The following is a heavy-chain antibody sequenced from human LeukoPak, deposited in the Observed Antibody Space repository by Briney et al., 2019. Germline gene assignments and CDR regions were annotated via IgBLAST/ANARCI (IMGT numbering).Heavy chain of an antibody. CDR3: AKALYDSTGDGY. D-gene: IGHD7-27*01. Sequence: PGGSLRFSCAASGFTFSNFGMAWVRQAPGKGLEWVSAIDASGRNTHYAGSVKGRFSISRDNSKNTLILQMNSLRVEDTAVYYCAKALYDSTGDGYWGQGTLVTISS. CDR2: IDASGRNT. V-gene: IGHV3-23*01. CDR1: GFTFSNFG. J-gene: IGHJ4*02.